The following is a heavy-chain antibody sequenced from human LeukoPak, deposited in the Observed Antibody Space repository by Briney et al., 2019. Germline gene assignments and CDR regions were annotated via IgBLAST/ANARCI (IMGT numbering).Heavy chain of an antibody. D-gene: IGHD6-6*01. Sequence: GGSLRLSCAASGFTFSSYSMNWVRQAPGKGPEWVSYISSSSSTIYYADSVKGRFTISRGNAKNSLYLQMNSLRAEDTAVYYCARTDLFGIAARWGYYYYMDVWGKGTTVTVSS. J-gene: IGHJ6*03. CDR2: ISSSSSTI. V-gene: IGHV3-48*04. CDR3: ARTDLFGIAARWGYYYYMDV. CDR1: GFTFSSYS.